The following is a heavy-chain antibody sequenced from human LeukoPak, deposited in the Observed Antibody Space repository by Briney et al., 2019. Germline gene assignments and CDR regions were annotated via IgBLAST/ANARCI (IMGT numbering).Heavy chain of an antibody. CDR3: ARQLDYYGSGSSFDY. CDR1: GGSISSYY. Sequence: SETLSHTCTVSGGSISSYYWSWIRQPPGKGLEWIGYIYYSGSTNYSPSLKSRVTISVDTSKNQFSLKLSSVTAADTAVYYCARQLDYYGSGSSFDYWGQGTLVTVSS. J-gene: IGHJ4*02. V-gene: IGHV4-59*08. D-gene: IGHD3-10*01. CDR2: IYYSGST.